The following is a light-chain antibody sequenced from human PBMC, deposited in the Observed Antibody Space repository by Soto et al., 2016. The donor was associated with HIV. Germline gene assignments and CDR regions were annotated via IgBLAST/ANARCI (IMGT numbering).Light chain of an antibody. CDR3: QVWDSNSDHWV. V-gene: IGLV3-21*03. J-gene: IGLJ3*02. Sequence: SYVLTQPPSVSVAPGKTARITCGGNNIGSKNVHWFQQKSGQAPVLVVYDGSDRPSGIPERFSGSNSGNTATLTIDRVEAGDEADYYCQVWDSNSDHWVFGGGTKLTVL. CDR1: NIGSKN. CDR2: DGS.